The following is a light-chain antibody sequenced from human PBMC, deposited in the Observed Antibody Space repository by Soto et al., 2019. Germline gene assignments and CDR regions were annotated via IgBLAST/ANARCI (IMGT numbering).Light chain of an antibody. CDR3: SSFTRISTYV. J-gene: IGLJ1*01. V-gene: IGLV2-14*01. CDR2: EVT. Sequence: QSALTQPASVSGSPGQSVTISCTGTSSDVGGYNYVSWYQHHPGEAPKLMIYEVTHRPSGVSNRFSGSKSGNTASLTISGLQAEDEADYYCSSFTRISTYVFGTGLKVT. CDR1: SSDVGGYNY.